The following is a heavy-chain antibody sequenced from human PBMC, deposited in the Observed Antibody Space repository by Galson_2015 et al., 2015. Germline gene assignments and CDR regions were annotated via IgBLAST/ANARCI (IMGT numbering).Heavy chain of an antibody. CDR3: ARGGRYYYDSSADHDYFDY. CDR1: GYTFTSYG. V-gene: IGHV1-18*01. J-gene: IGHJ4*02. Sequence: SVKVSCKASGYTFTSYGISWVRQVPGQGLEWMGWISAYNGNTNYAQKLQGRVTMTTDTSTSTAYMELRSLRSDDTAVYYCARGGRYYYDSSADHDYFDYWGQGTLVTVSS. D-gene: IGHD3-22*01. CDR2: ISAYNGNT.